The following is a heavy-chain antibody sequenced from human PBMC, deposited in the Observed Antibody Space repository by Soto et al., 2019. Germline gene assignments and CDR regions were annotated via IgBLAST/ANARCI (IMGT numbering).Heavy chain of an antibody. CDR2: ISSSGSTI. D-gene: IGHD3-22*01. CDR3: ARSLRRWTYYYDSSVYE. V-gene: IGHV3-11*01. Sequence: GGSLRLSCAASGFTFSDYYMSWIRQAPGKGLEWVSYISSSGSTIYYADSVKGRFTISRDNAKNSLYLQMNSLRAEDTAVYYCARSLRRWTYYYDSSVYEWGQGTLVTVSS. CDR1: GFTFSDYY. J-gene: IGHJ4*02.